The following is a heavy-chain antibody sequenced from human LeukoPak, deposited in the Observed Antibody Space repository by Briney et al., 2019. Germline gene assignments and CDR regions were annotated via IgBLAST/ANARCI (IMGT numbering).Heavy chain of an antibody. CDR1: GFNFRHYG. V-gene: IGHV3-30*03. CDR3: ATRDFDF. J-gene: IGHJ4*02. Sequence: GGSLRLSCVASGFNFRHYGIHWVRQAPGKGPQWVAVISYDRNNTFYADSVKGRFTVFRDNSKNTVFLQMNNLRHEDTALYYCATRDFDFRGQGTLVTVSS. CDR2: ISYDRNNT.